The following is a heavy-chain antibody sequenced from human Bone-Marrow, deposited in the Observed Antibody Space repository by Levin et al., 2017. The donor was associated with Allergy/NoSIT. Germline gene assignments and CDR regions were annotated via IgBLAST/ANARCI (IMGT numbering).Heavy chain of an antibody. CDR2: ISSSGSTI. CDR3: VRGGAWFSFLDY. Sequence: PGGSLRLSCAASGFTFSDYYMTWIRQAPGKGLEWVSYISSSGSTIYYGDSVRGRFTISRDNAENSLYLQMNSLRVEDTAMYYCVRGGAWFSFLDYWGQGTLVTVSS. CDR1: GFTFSDYY. J-gene: IGHJ4*02. V-gene: IGHV3-11*01. D-gene: IGHD2-21*02.